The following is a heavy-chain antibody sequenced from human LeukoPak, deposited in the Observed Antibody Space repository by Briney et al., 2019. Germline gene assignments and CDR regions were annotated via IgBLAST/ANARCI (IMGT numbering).Heavy chain of an antibody. D-gene: IGHD6-19*01. CDR3: ARHDPVAEEYDY. CDR1: GYSFTTYW. Sequence: GESLKISCKGSGYSFTTYWIHWVRQMPGKGLEWMGIIYPDDSDTRYSPSFQGQVTISADKSISTAYLQWSSLKASDTAMYYCARHDPVAEEYDYWGQGTLVTVSS. CDR2: IYPDDSDT. V-gene: IGHV5-51*01. J-gene: IGHJ4*02.